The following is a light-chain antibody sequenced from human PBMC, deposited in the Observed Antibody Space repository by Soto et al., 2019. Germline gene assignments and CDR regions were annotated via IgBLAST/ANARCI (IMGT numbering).Light chain of an antibody. J-gene: IGLJ3*02. V-gene: IGLV1-40*01. CDR2: KNN. Sequence: QSVLTQPPSVSCAPGQTITMSCTGSGSNVGASYDVHWYQVLPGAGPRLLIYKNNNRPSGVPDRFSGSKSGTSASLAITGLRAEDEADYYCQSYDNILSGPLFGGGTKVTVL. CDR3: QSYDNILSGPL. CDR1: GSNVGASYD.